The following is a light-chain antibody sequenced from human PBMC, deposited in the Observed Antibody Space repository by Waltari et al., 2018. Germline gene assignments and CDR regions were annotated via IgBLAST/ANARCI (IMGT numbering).Light chain of an antibody. CDR1: QSALYSSNNKHY. Sequence: DIVMTQSPDSLAVSLGERATINCKSSQSALYSSNNKHYLAWYQQKPGQPAKLLIYWASTRESGVPDRFSGSGSGTDFTLTISSLQAEDVAVYYCQQYYSTPGWTFGQGTKVEIK. CDR3: QQYYSTPGWT. CDR2: WAS. J-gene: IGKJ1*01. V-gene: IGKV4-1*01.